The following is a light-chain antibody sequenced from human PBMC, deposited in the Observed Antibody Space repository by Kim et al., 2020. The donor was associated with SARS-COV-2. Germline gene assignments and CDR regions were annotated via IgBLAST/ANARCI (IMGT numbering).Light chain of an antibody. CDR3: QAWDSSTVV. CDR1: KLGDKY. J-gene: IGLJ2*01. V-gene: IGLV3-1*01. Sequence: SYELTQPPSVSVSPGQTASITCSGDKLGDKYACWYQQRPGQSPVLVIYQDSKRPSGIPERFSGSNSGNTATLTISGTQAMDEADYHSQAWDSSTVVFGGGTQLTVL. CDR2: QDS.